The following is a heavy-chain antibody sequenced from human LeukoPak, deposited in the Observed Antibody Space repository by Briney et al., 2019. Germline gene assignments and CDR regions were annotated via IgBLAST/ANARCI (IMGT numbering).Heavy chain of an antibody. J-gene: IGHJ4*02. CDR2: IKQDGSEK. CDR3: ARDFRFLDDY. CDR1: GFTVSSNY. Sequence: GGSLRLSCAASGFTVSSNYMSWVRQAPGKGLEWVANIKQDGSEKYYVDSVKGRFTISRDNAKNSLYLQMNSLRAEDTAVYYCARDFRFLDDYWGQGTLVTVSS. D-gene: IGHD3-3*01. V-gene: IGHV3-7*01.